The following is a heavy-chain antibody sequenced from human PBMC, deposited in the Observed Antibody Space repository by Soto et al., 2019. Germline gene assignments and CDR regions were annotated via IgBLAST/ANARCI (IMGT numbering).Heavy chain of an antibody. CDR1: GFTFSSYA. J-gene: IGHJ5*02. V-gene: IGHV3-30-3*01. Sequence: QVQLVESGGGVVQPGRSLRLSCAASGFTFSSYAMHWVRQAPGKGLEWVAVISYDGSNKYYADSVKGRFTISRDNSKNTLYLQMNSLRAEDTAVYYCARGGIAATQANNWFDPWGQGTLVTVSS. CDR2: ISYDGSNK. D-gene: IGHD6-13*01. CDR3: ARGGIAATQANNWFDP.